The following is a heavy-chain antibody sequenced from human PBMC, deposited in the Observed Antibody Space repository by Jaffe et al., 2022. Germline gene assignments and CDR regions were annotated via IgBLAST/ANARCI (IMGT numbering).Heavy chain of an antibody. Sequence: EVQLVESGGGLVQPGGSLRLSCAASGFTFSSYSMNWVRQAPGKGLEWVSYISSSSSTIYYADSVKGRFTISRDNAKNSLYLQMNSLRAEDTAVYYCARDRSFFGLARNWFDPWGQGTLVTVSS. V-gene: IGHV3-48*01. CDR2: ISSSSSTI. CDR3: ARDRSFFGLARNWFDP. J-gene: IGHJ5*02. CDR1: GFTFSSYS. D-gene: IGHD3-16*01.